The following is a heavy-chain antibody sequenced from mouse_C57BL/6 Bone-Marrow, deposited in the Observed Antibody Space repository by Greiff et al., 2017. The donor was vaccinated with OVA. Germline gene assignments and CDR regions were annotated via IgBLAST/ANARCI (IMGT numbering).Heavy chain of an antibody. CDR3: ARLWGDYYAMDY. CDR2: ISNLAYSI. CDR1: GFTFSDYG. J-gene: IGHJ4*01. Sequence: DVKLEQSGGGLVQPGGSLKLSCAASGFTFSDYGMAWVRQAPRKGPEWVAFISNLAYSINYADTVTGRFTISRENAKNTLYLEMSSLKSEDTAMYYCARLWGDYYAMDYWGQGTSVTVSS. V-gene: IGHV5-15*01.